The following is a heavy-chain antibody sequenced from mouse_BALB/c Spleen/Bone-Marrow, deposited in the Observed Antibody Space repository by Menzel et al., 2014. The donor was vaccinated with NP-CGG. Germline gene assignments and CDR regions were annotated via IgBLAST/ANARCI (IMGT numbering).Heavy chain of an antibody. CDR2: IYPGNVNT. D-gene: IGHD1-1*01. J-gene: IGHJ1*01. CDR3: ARTTVVGPYWYFDV. CDR1: GNTFTSYY. Sequence: VQLVESGPELVKPGTSVTISCKASGNTFTSYYIHWVKQRPGQGLEWIGWIYPGNVNTKYNERFKGKATLTADKSSSTAYMQLSSLTSEDSAVYFCARTTVVGPYWYFDVWGAGTTVTVSS. V-gene: IGHV1S56*01.